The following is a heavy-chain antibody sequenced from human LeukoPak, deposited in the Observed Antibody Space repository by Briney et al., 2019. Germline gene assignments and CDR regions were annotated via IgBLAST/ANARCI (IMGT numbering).Heavy chain of an antibody. D-gene: IGHD4-17*01. CDR2: IYSGGST. J-gene: IGHJ4*02. V-gene: IGHV3-53*01. CDR1: GFTVSSNY. CDR3: ARDQSGSYGDERGDY. Sequence: PGGSLRLSCAASGFTVSSNYMSWVRQAPGKGLEWVSVIYSGGSTYYADSVKGRFTISRDNSKNTLYLQMNSLRAEDTAVYYCARDQSGSYGDERGDYWGQGTLVTVSS.